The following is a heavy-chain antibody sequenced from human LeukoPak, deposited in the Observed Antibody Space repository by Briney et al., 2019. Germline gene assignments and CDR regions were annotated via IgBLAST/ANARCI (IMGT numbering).Heavy chain of an antibody. J-gene: IGHJ4*02. CDR3: ARFGTSSSRFFDQ. CDR2: IHYSGTT. D-gene: IGHD6-6*01. CDR1: GGSISAYY. V-gene: IGHV4-59*01. Sequence: SETLSLTCTVSGGSISAYYWSWIRQPPGKGLEWIGYIHYSGTTNYYASLKSRVTIALDTSKNQFSLKLNSVTAADTAVYYRARFGTSSSRFFDQWGQGTLVTVSS.